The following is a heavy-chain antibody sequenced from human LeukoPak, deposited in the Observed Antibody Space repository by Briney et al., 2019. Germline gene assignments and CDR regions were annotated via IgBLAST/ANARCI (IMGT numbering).Heavy chain of an antibody. V-gene: IGHV3-7*01. Sequence: PGGSLRLSCADSGFSFSSYAMSWVRQAPGKGLQWVANMKKDGSETKYADSVKGRFTISRDNARNSLYLQMTSLRAEDTAVYYCGRHRSGSGTYFIDYWGQGTLVSVSS. CDR2: MKKDGSET. CDR1: GFSFSSYA. D-gene: IGHD3-10*01. J-gene: IGHJ4*02. CDR3: GRHRSGSGTYFIDY.